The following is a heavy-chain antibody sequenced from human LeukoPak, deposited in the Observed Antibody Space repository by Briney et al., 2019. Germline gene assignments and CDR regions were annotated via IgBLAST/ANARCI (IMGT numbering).Heavy chain of an antibody. D-gene: IGHD3-3*01. CDR2: INPNSGGT. Sequence: GASVKVSCKASGYTFTGYYMHWVRQAPGQGLEWMGWINPNSGGTNYAQNFQGRVTMTRDTSISTAYMELSRLRSDDTAVYYCAAEEWRYGMDVWGQGTTVTVSS. V-gene: IGHV1-2*02. CDR1: GYTFTGYY. J-gene: IGHJ6*02. CDR3: AAEEWRYGMDV.